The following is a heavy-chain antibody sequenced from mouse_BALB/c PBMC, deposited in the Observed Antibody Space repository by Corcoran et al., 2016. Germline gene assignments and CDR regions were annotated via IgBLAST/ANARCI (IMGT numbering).Heavy chain of an antibody. Sequence: EVQLQQSGPELVKPGASVKISCKASGYSFTGYYMHWVKQSHVKSLEWIGRINPYNGATIYNQNFKDKASLTVDKSSSTAYMELHSLTSEDSAVYYCARGHGSSPYYYCDVWGAGTTVTVSS. CDR3: ARGHGSSPYYYCDV. CDR1: GYSFTGYY. V-gene: IGHV1-18*01. J-gene: IGHJ1*01. CDR2: INPYNGAT. D-gene: IGHD1-1*01.